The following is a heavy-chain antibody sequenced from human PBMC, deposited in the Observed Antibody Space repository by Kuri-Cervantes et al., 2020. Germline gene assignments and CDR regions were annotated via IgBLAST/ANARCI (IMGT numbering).Heavy chain of an antibody. V-gene: IGHV5-51*01. Sequence: GESLKISCKGSGYSFNSYWIGWVRQMPGKGLEWMGIIYPGDSDTRYSPSFQGQVTISADKSISTAYLQWSSLKASDTAMYYCARQRGRNYYPMDVWGQGTTVTVSS. CDR2: IYPGDSDT. CDR1: GYSFNSYW. CDR3: ARQRGRNYYPMDV. J-gene: IGHJ6*02.